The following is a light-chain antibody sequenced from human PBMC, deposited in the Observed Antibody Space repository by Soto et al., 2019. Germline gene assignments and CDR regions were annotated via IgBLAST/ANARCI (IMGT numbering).Light chain of an antibody. V-gene: IGKV1-5*01. CDR1: HSISRW. CDR3: QQYNSPAT. J-gene: IGKJ2*01. CDR2: DTS. Sequence: DIQMTQSPSTLSASVGHRDTISCQASHSISRWLTWYRQKLGKAPQVLNYDTSSLESGVPSRYSGSGSHTAFALTITSRQPDDSATYYCQQYNSPATFGQGPKREIK.